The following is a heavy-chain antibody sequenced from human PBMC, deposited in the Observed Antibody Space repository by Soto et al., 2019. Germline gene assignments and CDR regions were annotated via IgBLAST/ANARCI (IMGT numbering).Heavy chain of an antibody. CDR2: INPNSGGT. Sequence: ASVKVSCKASGYTFTGYYMHWVRQAPGQGLEWMGWINPNSGGTNYAQKFQGWVTMTRDTSISTAYMELSRLRSDDTAVYYCARSIISSWYAFDIWGQGTMVTVSS. CDR3: ARSIISSWYAFDI. J-gene: IGHJ3*02. CDR1: GYTFTGYY. V-gene: IGHV1-2*04. D-gene: IGHD6-13*01.